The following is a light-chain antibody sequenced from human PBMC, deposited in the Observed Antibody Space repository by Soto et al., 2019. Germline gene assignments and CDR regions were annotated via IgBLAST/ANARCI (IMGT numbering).Light chain of an antibody. J-gene: IGKJ5*01. V-gene: IGKV3D-11*01. CDR1: QGVSSY. CDR2: DAS. Sequence: RVLTQSPATLSLSPGERATLSCRASQGVSSYLAWYQQKPGQAPRLLIYDASNRATGIPARFSGSGPGTDFTLTISSLEPEDFAVYYCQQRSNWHRTFGQGTRLEIK. CDR3: QQRSNWHRT.